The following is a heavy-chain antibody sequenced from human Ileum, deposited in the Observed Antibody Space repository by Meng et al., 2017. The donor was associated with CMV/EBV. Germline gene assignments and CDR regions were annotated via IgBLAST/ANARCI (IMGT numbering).Heavy chain of an antibody. Sequence: ASVKVSCKASGYTFTGYYMHWVRQAPGQGLEWMGWINPNSGGTNYAQKFQGRVTMTRDTSISTAYMELSRLRSDDTAVYYCARDQTPGLYCTNGVCYILGRYGMDVWGQGTTVTVSS. D-gene: IGHD2-8*01. CDR3: ARDQTPGLYCTNGVCYILGRYGMDV. CDR2: INPNSGGT. V-gene: IGHV1-2*02. J-gene: IGHJ6*02. CDR1: GYTFTGYY.